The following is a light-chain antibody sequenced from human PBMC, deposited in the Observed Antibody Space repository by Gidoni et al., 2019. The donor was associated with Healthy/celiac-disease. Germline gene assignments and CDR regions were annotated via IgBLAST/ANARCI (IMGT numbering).Light chain of an antibody. CDR2: AAS. J-gene: IGKJ1*01. CDR1: QSIRTY. CDR3: QQSYSSPRT. Sequence: DIQMTQSPSSLSASVGGRVTITCRASQSIRTYLNWYQQKPGKAPKLLIYAASSLQSGVPSRFSGIGSGTDFTLTISSLQPADFATYYCQQSYSSPRTFGQGTKVEIK. V-gene: IGKV1-39*01.